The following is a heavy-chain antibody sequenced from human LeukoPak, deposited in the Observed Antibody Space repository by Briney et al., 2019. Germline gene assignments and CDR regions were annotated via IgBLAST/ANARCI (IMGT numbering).Heavy chain of an antibody. D-gene: IGHD4/OR15-4a*01. Sequence: PSETLSLTCTVSGGFVSSNYWSWIRQPPGKGLEWIGYIYYSGSTNYNPSLKSRVTISEDTSKNQFSLKLTSVTAADTAVYYCARGGARLYGMDAWGQGTTVTVSS. V-gene: IGHV4-59*02. CDR1: GGFVSSNY. CDR2: IYYSGST. CDR3: ARGGARLYGMDA. J-gene: IGHJ6*02.